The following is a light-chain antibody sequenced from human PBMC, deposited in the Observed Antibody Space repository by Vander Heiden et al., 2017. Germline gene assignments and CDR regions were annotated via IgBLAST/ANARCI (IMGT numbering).Light chain of an antibody. J-gene: IGLJ2*01. Sequence: SSELTQDPAVSVALGQTVRITCRGDSLRNYYASWYQQKPGQAPVLVIYGKNNRPSGIPDRFSGSSSGNTASLTITGAQAEDEADYYCNSRDSSGNHPFGGGTKLTVL. CDR2: GKN. CDR3: NSRDSSGNHP. V-gene: IGLV3-19*01. CDR1: SLRNYY.